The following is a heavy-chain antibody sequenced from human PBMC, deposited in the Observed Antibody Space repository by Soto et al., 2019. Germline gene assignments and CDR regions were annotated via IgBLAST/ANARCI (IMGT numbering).Heavy chain of an antibody. CDR3: AAGGRDGYIK. D-gene: IGHD5-12*01. V-gene: IGHV1-69*13. Sequence: SVKVSCKASRDTFNNYAITWVRQAPGQGLEWMGGIIPILGTTKYAQKFQGRVTMTADESTSTAYMELSSLRSEDRAVYYCAAGGRDGYIKWGQGTQVTVSS. CDR2: IIPILGTT. CDR1: RDTFNNYA. J-gene: IGHJ4*02.